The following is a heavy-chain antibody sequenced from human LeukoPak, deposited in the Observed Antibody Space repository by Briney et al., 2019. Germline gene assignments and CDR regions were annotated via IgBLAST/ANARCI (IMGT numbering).Heavy chain of an antibody. J-gene: IGHJ4*02. D-gene: IGHD3-22*01. V-gene: IGHV4-31*03. CDR1: GGSISGSGYY. CDR3: ARALNYYDSSGYYPFDY. CDR2: IYYSGST. Sequence: SQTLSLTCTVSGGSISGSGYYWSWIRQHPGKGLEWIGYIYYSGSTYYNPSLKSRVTISVDTSKNQFSLKLRSVTAADTPVYYCARALNYYDSSGYYPFDYWGQGTLVTVSS.